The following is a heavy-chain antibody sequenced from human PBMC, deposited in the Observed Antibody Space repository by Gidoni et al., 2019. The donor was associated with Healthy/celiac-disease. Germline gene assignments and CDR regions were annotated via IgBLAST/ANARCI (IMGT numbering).Heavy chain of an antibody. CDR2: IYSGGST. CDR3: ATNTVGATRFYFDY. CDR1: GFTVSSNY. D-gene: IGHD1-26*01. Sequence: EVQLVESGGGLVQPGGSLRLSCAASGFTVSSNYMSWVRQAPGKGLEWVSVIYSGGSTYYADSVKGRFTISRDNSKNTLYLQMNSLRAEDTAVYYCATNTVGATRFYFDYWGQGTLVTVSS. J-gene: IGHJ4*02. V-gene: IGHV3-66*01.